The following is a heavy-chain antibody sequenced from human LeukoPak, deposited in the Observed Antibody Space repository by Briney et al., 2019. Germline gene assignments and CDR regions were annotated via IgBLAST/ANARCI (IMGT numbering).Heavy chain of an antibody. CDR3: ARCRDSVSYNLLGY. J-gene: IGHJ1*01. CDR1: GFTFSTYG. V-gene: IGHV3-33*01. Sequence: GGSLRLSCAASGFTFSTYGMHWVRQAPGKGLELVAVIWSDGSNKYYADSVKSRFTISRDNSKNTLYLQMNRLRAEDTAVYYCARCRDSVSYNLLGYWGQGSLVTVSS. CDR2: IWSDGSNK. D-gene: IGHD1-26*01.